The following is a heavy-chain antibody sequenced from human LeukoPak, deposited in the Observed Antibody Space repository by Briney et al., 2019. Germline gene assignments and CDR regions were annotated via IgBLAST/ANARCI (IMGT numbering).Heavy chain of an antibody. CDR1: GFTFSSYA. CDR2: ISSNGGST. Sequence: PGGSLRLSCAASGFTFSSYAMHWVRQAPGKGLEYVSAISSNGGSTYYANSVKGRSTISRDNSKNTLYLQMGSLRAEDMAVYYCAREMGSDAIFDYWGQGTLVTVSS. J-gene: IGHJ4*02. D-gene: IGHD1-26*01. CDR3: AREMGSDAIFDY. V-gene: IGHV3-64*01.